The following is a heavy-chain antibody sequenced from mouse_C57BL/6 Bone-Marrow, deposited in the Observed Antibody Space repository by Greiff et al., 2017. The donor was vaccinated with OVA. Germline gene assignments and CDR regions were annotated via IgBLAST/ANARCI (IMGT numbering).Heavy chain of an antibody. CDR3: TRLDYYGSRVWYFDV. D-gene: IGHD1-1*01. Sequence: VQLQQSGAELVRPGASVTLSCKASGYTFTDYEMHWVKQTPVHGLEWIGAIDPETGGTAYNQKFQGKAILTADKSSRTAYLELRSLTSEDTAVFYCTRLDYYGSRVWYFDVWGTGTTVTVSS. CDR2: IDPETGGT. J-gene: IGHJ1*03. V-gene: IGHV1-15*01. CDR1: GYTFTDYE.